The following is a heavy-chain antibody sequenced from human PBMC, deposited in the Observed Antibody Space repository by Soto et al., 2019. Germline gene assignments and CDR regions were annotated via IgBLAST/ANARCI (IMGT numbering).Heavy chain of an antibody. D-gene: IGHD2-21*01. CDR2: INPSGGDT. Sequence: ASVKVSCEASGYTFTSRYIHWVRQAPGQGLEWMGIINPSGGDTTYAQQFQGRVTMTRDTSTRTVYMELSSLRSEDTAVYYCARGGCGGECSFDYWGQGTLVTVSS. CDR3: ARGGCGGECSFDY. CDR1: GYTFTSRY. J-gene: IGHJ4*02. V-gene: IGHV1-46*01.